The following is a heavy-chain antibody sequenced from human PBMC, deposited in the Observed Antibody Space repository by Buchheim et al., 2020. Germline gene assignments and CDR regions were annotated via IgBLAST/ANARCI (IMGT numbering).Heavy chain of an antibody. D-gene: IGHD6-19*01. V-gene: IGHV3-23*01. CDR1: GFTFSSYA. J-gene: IGHJ6*02. CDR3: ARDSDSGGWYGVFKFFFGLDV. CDR2: ISGSGGST. Sequence: EVQLLESGGGLVQPGGSLRLSCAASGFTFSSYAMSWVRQAPGKGLEWVSAISGSGGSTYYADSVKGRFNVSSDNAKDSVDLQMNGLRAEDTAIYYCARDSDSGGWYGVFKFFFGLDVWGQGTT.